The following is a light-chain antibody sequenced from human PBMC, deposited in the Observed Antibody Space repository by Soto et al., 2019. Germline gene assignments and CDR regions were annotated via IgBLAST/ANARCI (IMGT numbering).Light chain of an antibody. CDR2: AAS. CDR1: QGFNSY. Sequence: DIQLTQSPAFRAASVGERVTIACRASQGFNSYVAWYQQKPGKAPKLLIYAASTLQSEVSSRFSGSGSGTVFTLTISSLQPEDFATYYCQQFNSYPLTFGGGTKVDIK. V-gene: IGKV1-9*01. J-gene: IGKJ4*01. CDR3: QQFNSYPLT.